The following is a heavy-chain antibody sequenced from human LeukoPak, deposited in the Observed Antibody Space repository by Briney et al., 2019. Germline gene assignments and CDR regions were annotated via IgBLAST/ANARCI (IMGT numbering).Heavy chain of an antibody. Sequence: ASVKASCKASGYTFTGYYMHWVRQAPGQGLEWMGWINPNSGGTNYAQKFQGWVTMTRDTSISTAYMELSRLRSDDTAVYYCATTSSSSWYPAFDYWGQGTLVTVSS. CDR1: GYTFTGYY. D-gene: IGHD6-13*01. CDR2: INPNSGGT. V-gene: IGHV1-2*04. CDR3: ATTSSSSWYPAFDY. J-gene: IGHJ4*02.